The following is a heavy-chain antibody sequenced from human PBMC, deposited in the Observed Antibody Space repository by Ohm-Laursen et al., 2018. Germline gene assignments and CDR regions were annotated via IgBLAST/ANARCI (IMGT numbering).Heavy chain of an antibody. D-gene: IGHD2-2*02. CDR3: AHRRGGYCSSTSCYTFDY. J-gene: IGHJ4*02. CDR2: IYWDDDK. Sequence: TQTLTLTCTFSGFSLSTSGVGVGWIRQPPGKALEWLALIYWDDDKRYSPSLKSRLTITKDTSKNQVVLTMTNMDPVDTATYYCAHRRGGYCSSTSCYTFDYWGQGTLVTVSS. V-gene: IGHV2-5*02. CDR1: GFSLSTSGVG.